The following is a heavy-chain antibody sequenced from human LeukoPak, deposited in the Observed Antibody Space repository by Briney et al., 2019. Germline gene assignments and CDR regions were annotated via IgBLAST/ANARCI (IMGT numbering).Heavy chain of an antibody. CDR2: IKSKIDGGTT. D-gene: IGHD3-22*01. CDR3: ITEDSSGTYIYFHY. V-gene: IGHV3-15*01. Sequence: GGSLRLSCAASGFIFSNAWMSWVGQAPGKGLEGVGRIKSKIDGGTTDYAAPVKGRFTISRNDSKNTLYLQMNSMETEDTAVYYCITEDSSGTYIYFHYWGQGTLVSVSS. J-gene: IGHJ4*02. CDR1: GFIFSNAW.